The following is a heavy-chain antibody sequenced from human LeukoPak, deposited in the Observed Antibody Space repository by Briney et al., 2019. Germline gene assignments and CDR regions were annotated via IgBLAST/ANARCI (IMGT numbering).Heavy chain of an antibody. CDR1: GFTFSSYG. V-gene: IGHV3-30*18. D-gene: IGHD3-22*01. J-gene: IGHJ4*02. CDR2: ISYDGSNK. CDR3: AKSSLRWHMNYYDSSGYYLGSYYFDY. Sequence: SGGSLRLSCAASGFTFSSYGMHWVRQAPGKGLEWVAVISYDGSNKYYADSVKGRFTISRDNSKNTLYLQMNSLRAEDTAVYYCAKSSLRWHMNYYDSSGYYLGSYYFDYWGQGTLVTVSS.